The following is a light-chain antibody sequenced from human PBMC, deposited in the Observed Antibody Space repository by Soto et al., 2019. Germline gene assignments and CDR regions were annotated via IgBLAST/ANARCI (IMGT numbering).Light chain of an antibody. J-gene: IGKJ3*01. V-gene: IGKV1D-13*01. CDR3: QQFNNWPVT. Sequence: ANQLTQSPSSLSASVGDRVTITCRASQAISSALAWYQQKPGKPPKLLSYAASSLQSVVPSRFSGTASGTDFTLTIHGLEPEDFAPYYCQQFNNWPVTFCSGTKVDIK. CDR1: QAISSA. CDR2: AAS.